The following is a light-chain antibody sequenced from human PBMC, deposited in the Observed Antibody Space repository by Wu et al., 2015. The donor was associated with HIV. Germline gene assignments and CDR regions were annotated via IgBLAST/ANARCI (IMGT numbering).Light chain of an antibody. CDR3: QQYDTYPLT. V-gene: IGKV1-8*01. CDR2: SAS. Sequence: AIRMTQSPSSLSASTGDRITLTCRASQSIKSNLAWYRQKPGKAPELRIYSASTLQSGVTSRFSGSGSETDFTLTISCLQSEDFATYYCQQYDTYPLTFGGGTKVEIK. J-gene: IGKJ4*01. CDR1: QSIKSN.